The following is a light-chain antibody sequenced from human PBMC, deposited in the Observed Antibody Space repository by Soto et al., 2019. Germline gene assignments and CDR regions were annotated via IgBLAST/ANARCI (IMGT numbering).Light chain of an antibody. CDR3: QTWGTGIRVV. CDR2: LNSDGSH. CDR1: SGHSSYA. V-gene: IGLV4-69*01. Sequence: QPVLTQSPSASASLGASVKLTCTLSSGHSSYAIAWHQQQPEKGPRHLMKLNSDGSHSKGDGIPDRFSGSSSGAERYLTISSLQSEDEADYYCQTWGTGIRVVFGGGTKLTVL. J-gene: IGLJ2*01.